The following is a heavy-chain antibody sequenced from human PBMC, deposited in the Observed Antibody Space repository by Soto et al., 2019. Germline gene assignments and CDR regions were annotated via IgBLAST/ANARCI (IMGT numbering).Heavy chain of an antibody. CDR1: GGSFSGYF. D-gene: IGHD4-17*01. CDR2: IDHSGST. V-gene: IGHV4-34*01. Sequence: QVQLQQWGAGLLKPSETLSLSCAVYGGSFSGYFWTWIRQPPGKGLEWIGDIDHSGSTHYNPSLKSRVTISVHTSKNQCSLKLRSVTSADTAVYYCARGRATVTTFLYYYHAMDVWGQGTTVTVSS. J-gene: IGHJ6*02. CDR3: ARGRATVTTFLYYYHAMDV.